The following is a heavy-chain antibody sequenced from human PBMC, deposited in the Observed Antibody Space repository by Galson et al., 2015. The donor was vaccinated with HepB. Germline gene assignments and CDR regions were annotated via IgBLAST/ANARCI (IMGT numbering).Heavy chain of an antibody. CDR3: TREAGSIAVAADAFDI. V-gene: IGHV3-30-3*01. D-gene: IGHD6-19*01. CDR2: ISSDGSNK. J-gene: IGHJ3*02. Sequence: SLRLSCAASGFTFSSYAMHWVRQAPGKGLEWVAVISSDGSNKYYADSVKGRFTISRDNSKNTLYLQMNSLRAEDTAVYYCTREAGSIAVAADAFDIWGQGTMVTVSS. CDR1: GFTFSSYA.